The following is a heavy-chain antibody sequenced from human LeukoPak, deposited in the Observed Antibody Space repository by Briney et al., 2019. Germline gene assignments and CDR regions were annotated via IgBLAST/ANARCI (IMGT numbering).Heavy chain of an antibody. J-gene: IGHJ6*03. CDR3: ARARYRSSWEAYYYSYMDV. CDR1: GYTFTVYY. V-gene: IGHV1-2*02. CDR2: INANSGGT. D-gene: IGHD6-13*01. Sequence: ASVKVSCKASGYTFTVYYMHWVRHAPGQGLGWMGWINANSGGTNYSQKFQGRVTMTTDTSTSTAYIQLRRLRSAETAVVYSARARYRSSWEAYYYSYMDVWGKGATVTVSS.